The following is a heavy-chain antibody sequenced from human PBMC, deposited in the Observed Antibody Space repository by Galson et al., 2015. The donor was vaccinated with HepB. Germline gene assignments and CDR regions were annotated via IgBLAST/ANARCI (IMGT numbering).Heavy chain of an antibody. J-gene: IGHJ4*02. CDR3: AKLRLMWELRGGFDC. Sequence: SLRLSCAASGFTFDDYAMSWVRQAPGKGLEWVSVITASGGSTYYADSVKGRFTISRDNSKNTLHLQMNSLGAEDTAVFFCAKLRLMWELRGGFDCWGQGTLVTVSS. CDR1: GFTFDDYA. V-gene: IGHV3-23*01. D-gene: IGHD1-26*01. CDR2: ITASGGST.